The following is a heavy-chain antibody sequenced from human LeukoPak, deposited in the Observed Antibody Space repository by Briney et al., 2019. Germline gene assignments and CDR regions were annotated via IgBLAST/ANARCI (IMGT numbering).Heavy chain of an antibody. CDR1: GDSVSSNSAA. D-gene: IGHD2-21*01. J-gene: IGHJ3*02. CDR3: CHSLSGRTGAFDI. V-gene: IGHV6-1*01. Sequence: KLSQALSLTCAISGDSVSSNSAAWNWITRSPSRGLEWLGRTYYRPKWYKDYAVSVKSRITINPDTSKNQFSLQLDSVTHEDTAVYYCCHSLSGRTGAFDIWGRGTVVTVSS. CDR2: TYYRPKWYK.